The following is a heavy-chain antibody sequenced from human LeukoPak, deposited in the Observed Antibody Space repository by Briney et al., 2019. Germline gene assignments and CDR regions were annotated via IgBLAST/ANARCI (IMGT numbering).Heavy chain of an antibody. D-gene: IGHD6-13*01. Sequence: ASVKVSCKASEGTFSSYTVSWVRQAPGQGFEWMGRIVPVLDITDYAQKFQGRVTITADRSTSTVYMELNSLTSEDTAMYYCARSAQGSSWIINHSYLYMDVWGKGTTVTVS. CDR1: EGTFSSYT. CDR3: ARSAQGSSWIINHSYLYMDV. J-gene: IGHJ6*03. V-gene: IGHV1-69*02. CDR2: IVPVLDIT.